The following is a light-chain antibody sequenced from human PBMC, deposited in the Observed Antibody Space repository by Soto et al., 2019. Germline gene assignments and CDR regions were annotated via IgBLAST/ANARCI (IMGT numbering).Light chain of an antibody. Sequence: EIVMTQSPATLSVSPGESATLSCRASQSVSSDLAWYQQKPGQAPRLLIYGASTRVTGIPARFSGSGSGTEFTLTISSLQPDDFATYYCQHYNSYSEAFGQGTKVDIK. CDR1: QSVSSD. V-gene: IGKV3-15*01. CDR3: QHYNSYSEA. CDR2: GAS. J-gene: IGKJ1*01.